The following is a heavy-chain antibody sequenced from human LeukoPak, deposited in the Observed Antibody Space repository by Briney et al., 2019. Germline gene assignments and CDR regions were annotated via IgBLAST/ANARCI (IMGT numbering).Heavy chain of an antibody. CDR3: AREVAAAGTNWFDP. D-gene: IGHD6-13*01. V-gene: IGHV1-2*02. CDR2: INPNSGGT. CDR1: GYTFTGYY. Sequence: ASVKVSCKASGYTFTGYYMHWVRQAPGQGLEWMGWINPNSGGTNYAQKFQGRVTMTRDTSISTAYIELSRLRSDDTAVYYCAREVAAAGTNWFDPWGQGTLVTVSS. J-gene: IGHJ5*02.